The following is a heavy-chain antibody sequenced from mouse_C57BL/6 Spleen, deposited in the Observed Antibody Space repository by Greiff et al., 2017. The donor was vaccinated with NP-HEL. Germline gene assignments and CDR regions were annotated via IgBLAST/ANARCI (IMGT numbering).Heavy chain of an antibody. CDR3: ARDPYYYGSSQYYFDY. V-gene: IGHV5-4*01. J-gene: IGHJ2*01. CDR1: GFTFSSYA. CDR2: ISDGGSYT. Sequence: EVNVVESGGGLVKPGGSLKLSCAASGFTFSSYAMSWVRQTPEKRLEWVATISDGGSYTYYPDNVKGRFTISRDNAKNNLYLQMSHLKSEDTAMYYCARDPYYYGSSQYYFDYWGQGTTLTVSS. D-gene: IGHD1-1*01.